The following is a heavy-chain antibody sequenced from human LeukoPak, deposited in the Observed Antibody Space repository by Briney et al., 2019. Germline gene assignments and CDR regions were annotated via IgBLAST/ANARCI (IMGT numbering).Heavy chain of an antibody. J-gene: IGHJ4*02. CDR2: ISAYNGNT. CDR3: ARDIDPTTVTTGFDY. V-gene: IGHV1-18*01. Sequence: ASVKVPCKASGYTFTSYGISWVRQAPGQGLEWMGWISAYNGNTNYAQKLQGRVTMTTDTSTSTAYMELRSLRSDDTAVYYCARDIDPTTVTTGFDYWGQGTLVTVSS. CDR1: GYTFTSYG. D-gene: IGHD4-17*01.